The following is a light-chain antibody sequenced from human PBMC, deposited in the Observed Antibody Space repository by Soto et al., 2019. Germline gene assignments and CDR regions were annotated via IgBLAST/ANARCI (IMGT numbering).Light chain of an antibody. CDR3: QQYYSTPYT. CDR1: QSVLYSSTNKNY. CDR2: WAS. J-gene: IGKJ2*01. Sequence: DIVMTQSPDSLAVSLGERATINCKSSQSVLYSSTNKNYLAWYQQKPGQPPKLLFYWASTRESGGPDRFSGSGSGTDFTLTISSLQAEDVAVYYCQQYYSTPYTFGQGTKVEIK. V-gene: IGKV4-1*01.